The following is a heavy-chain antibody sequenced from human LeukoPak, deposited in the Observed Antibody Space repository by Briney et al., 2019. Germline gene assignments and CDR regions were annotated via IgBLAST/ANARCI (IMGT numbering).Heavy chain of an antibody. Sequence: VSSVNVSCKASGYTFTSYYMHWVRHAPGQGLEWMGIINLSGGSTSYAQKFQGRVTMTRDTSTSTVYMELSSPRSEDTAVYYCASMYSSGWLFDYWGQGTLVTVSS. J-gene: IGHJ4*02. D-gene: IGHD6-19*01. CDR1: GYTFTSYY. V-gene: IGHV1-46*01. CDR3: ASMYSSGWLFDY. CDR2: INLSGGST.